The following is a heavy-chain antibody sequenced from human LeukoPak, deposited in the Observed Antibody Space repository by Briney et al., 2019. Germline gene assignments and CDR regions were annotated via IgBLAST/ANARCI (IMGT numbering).Heavy chain of an antibody. CDR2: IKGDERST. CDR3: VRGQLWSYYHDY. Sequence: GGSLRLSCAASGFTFSSYWLHWVRQAPGKGLVGVSRIKGDERSTNYADSVKGRFTISRDNAKNTVYLEMNSLRAEGTAVYYCVRGQLWSYYHDYWGQGTLVTVSS. J-gene: IGHJ4*02. D-gene: IGHD5-18*01. V-gene: IGHV3-74*01. CDR1: GFTFSSYW.